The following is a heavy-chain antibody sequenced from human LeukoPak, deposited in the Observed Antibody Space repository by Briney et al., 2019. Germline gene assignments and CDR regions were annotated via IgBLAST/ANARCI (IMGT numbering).Heavy chain of an antibody. D-gene: IGHD5-18*01. Sequence: GSLRLSCAASGFTFSSYAMSWVRQAPGKGLEWVSAISGSGGSTYYADSVKGRFTISRDNSKNTLYLQMNSLRAEDTAVYYCAKDHPVVVVAAPVDTAMVTNYWGQGTLVTVSS. CDR1: GFTFSSYA. V-gene: IGHV3-23*01. CDR2: ISGSGGST. CDR3: AKDHPVVVVAAPVDTAMVTNY. J-gene: IGHJ4*02.